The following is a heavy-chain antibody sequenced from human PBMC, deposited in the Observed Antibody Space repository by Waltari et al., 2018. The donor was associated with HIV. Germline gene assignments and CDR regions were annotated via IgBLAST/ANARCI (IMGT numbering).Heavy chain of an antibody. Sequence: QLVESGGGLVQPGRSLRLSCAASGFNFDDYAMHWVRQAPGKGLECVSSISWNSARVAYADSVKGRFTISRDNAMNSLYLQMNSLRAEDTALYYCAKDRGGWFGELSTFDPWGQGTLVTVSS. D-gene: IGHD3-10*01. V-gene: IGHV3-9*01. CDR2: ISWNSARV. CDR1: GFNFDDYA. CDR3: AKDRGGWFGELSTFDP. J-gene: IGHJ5*02.